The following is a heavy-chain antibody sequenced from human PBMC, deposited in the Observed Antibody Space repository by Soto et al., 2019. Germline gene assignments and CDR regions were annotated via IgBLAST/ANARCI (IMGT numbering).Heavy chain of an antibody. CDR3: ARLGEGSGWYRAFDY. D-gene: IGHD6-19*01. V-gene: IGHV5-51*01. CDR1: GYSFTSYW. CDR2: IYPGDSDT. J-gene: IGHJ4*02. Sequence: GESLKISCKGSGYSFTSYWNGWVRQMPGKGLEWRGIIYPGDSDTRYSPSFQGQVTISADKSISTAYLQWSSLKASDTAMYYCARLGEGSGWYRAFDYWGQGTLVTVSS.